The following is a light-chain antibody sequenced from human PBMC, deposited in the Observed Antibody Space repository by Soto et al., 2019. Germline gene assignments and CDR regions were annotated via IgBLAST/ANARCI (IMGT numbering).Light chain of an antibody. CDR3: QQYNNRPPIT. J-gene: IGKJ5*01. CDR2: GAS. CDR1: ERVSTN. V-gene: IGKV3D-15*01. Sequence: DIVMTQSPLTLSVSPGESATLSCRASERVSTNLAWYQQRPGQAPRLLIYGASTRATGIPVRFSGSGSGTEFTLTISGLQSEDFGVYLCQQYNNRPPITFGQGTRLEIK.